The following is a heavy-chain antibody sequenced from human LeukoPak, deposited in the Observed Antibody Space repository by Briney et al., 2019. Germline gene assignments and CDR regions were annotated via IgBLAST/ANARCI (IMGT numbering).Heavy chain of an antibody. CDR2: INHSGST. D-gene: IGHD5-12*01. CDR1: GGSISSYY. CDR3: ARGRGYSGYAPTDY. V-gene: IGHV4-34*01. J-gene: IGHJ4*02. Sequence: SETLSLTCTVSGGSISSYYWNWIRQPPGKGLEWIGEINHSGSTNYNPSLKSRVTISIDTSKKQLSLKLSSMTAADTAVYYCARGRGYSGYAPTDYWGQGTLVTVSS.